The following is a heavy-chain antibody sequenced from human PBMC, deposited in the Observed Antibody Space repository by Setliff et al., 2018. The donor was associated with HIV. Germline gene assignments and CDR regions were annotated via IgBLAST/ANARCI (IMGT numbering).Heavy chain of an antibody. J-gene: IGHJ4*02. Sequence: ASVKVSCKASGYTFIGNYIHWVRQAPGQGLEWVGWFDPNSGGTNFAQKFQGRVTLTRDTSINTAYMELSRLKSDDTAVYYCARDSLIWFGELSFDYWGQGTLVTVSS. CDR2: FDPNSGGT. D-gene: IGHD3-10*01. CDR1: GYTFIGNY. CDR3: ARDSLIWFGELSFDY. V-gene: IGHV1-2*02.